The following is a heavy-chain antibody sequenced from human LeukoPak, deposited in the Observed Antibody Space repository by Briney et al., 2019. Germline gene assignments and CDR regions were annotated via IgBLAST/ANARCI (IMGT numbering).Heavy chain of an antibody. J-gene: IGHJ6*02. V-gene: IGHV4-34*01. CDR1: GGSFSGYY. CDR2: INHSGST. D-gene: IGHD6-19*01. CDR3: ARVRRRYSSGSKIYYYYYGMDV. Sequence: SETLSLTCAVYGGSFSGYYWSWICQPPGKGLEWIGEINHSGSTNYNPSLKSRVTISVDTSKNQFSLKLSSVTAADTAVYYCARVRRRYSSGSKIYYYYYGMDVWGQGTTVTVSS.